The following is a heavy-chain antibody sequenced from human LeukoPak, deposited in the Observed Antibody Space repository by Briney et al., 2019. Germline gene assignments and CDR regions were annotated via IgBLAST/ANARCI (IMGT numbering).Heavy chain of an antibody. Sequence: ASVKVSCKASGHTFTSYDINWVRQATGQGLEWMGWMNPNSGNTGYAQRFQGRVTMTRNTSISTAFMELSSLRSEDTAVYYCARGVNSGWYSFDSWGQGTLVTVSS. CDR3: ARGVNSGWYSFDS. J-gene: IGHJ4*02. V-gene: IGHV1-8*01. CDR1: GHTFTSYD. CDR2: MNPNSGNT. D-gene: IGHD6-19*01.